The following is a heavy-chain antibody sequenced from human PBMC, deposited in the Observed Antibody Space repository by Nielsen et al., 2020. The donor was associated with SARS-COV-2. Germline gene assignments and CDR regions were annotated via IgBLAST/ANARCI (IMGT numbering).Heavy chain of an antibody. Sequence: WVRQAPGQGLEWMGGIIPIFGTANYAQKFQGRVTITADESTSTAYMELSSLRSEDTAVYYCARDRHHPGIRFLTGWFDPWGQGTLVTVSS. CDR3: ARDRHHPGIRFLTGWFDP. J-gene: IGHJ5*02. D-gene: IGHD3-9*01. CDR2: IIPIFGTA. V-gene: IGHV1-69*01.